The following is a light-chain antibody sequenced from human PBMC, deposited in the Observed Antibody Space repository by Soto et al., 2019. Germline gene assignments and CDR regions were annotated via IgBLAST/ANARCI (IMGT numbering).Light chain of an antibody. CDR3: QQYNDRPPIT. Sequence: EIVLTQSPGTLSLSPGERATLSCRASQSFSSSYLAWYQQKPGQAPRLLIYDASNRATGIPARFSGSGSGSEFTLTISGLQSEDFAVYYCQQYNDRPPITFGQGTRLEIK. V-gene: IGKV3D-15*01. CDR1: QSFSSSY. CDR2: DAS. J-gene: IGKJ5*01.